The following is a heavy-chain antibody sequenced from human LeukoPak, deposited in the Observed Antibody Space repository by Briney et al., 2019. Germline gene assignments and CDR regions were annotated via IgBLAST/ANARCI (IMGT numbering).Heavy chain of an antibody. Sequence: GGSLRLSCAASGFTFDNYGMSSARQAPRNGLGLVSGINWYCASTCYADSVKGRFHISRDNAKKSLYLQMNSLRAEDTALYHCAREGDDSSGYYVEYWGQGTLVPVSS. D-gene: IGHD3-22*01. V-gene: IGHV3-20*01. CDR2: INWYCAST. CDR1: GFTFDNYG. J-gene: IGHJ4*02. CDR3: AREGDDSSGYYVEY.